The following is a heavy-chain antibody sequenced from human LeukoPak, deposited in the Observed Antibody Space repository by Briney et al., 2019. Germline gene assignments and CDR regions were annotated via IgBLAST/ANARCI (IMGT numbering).Heavy chain of an antibody. D-gene: IGHD4-23*01. CDR3: ARAEKLRFDP. Sequence: GGSLRLSCAASGFTFSSYEMNWVRQAPGKGLEWVSYISSSGSTIYYADSVKGRFTISRDNAKNSLYLQMNSLRAEDMAVYYCARAEKLRFDPWGQGTLVTVSS. CDR1: GFTFSSYE. J-gene: IGHJ5*02. V-gene: IGHV3-48*03. CDR2: ISSSGSTI.